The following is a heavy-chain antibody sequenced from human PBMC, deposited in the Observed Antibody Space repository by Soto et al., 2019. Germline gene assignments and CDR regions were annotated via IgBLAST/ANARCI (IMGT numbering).Heavy chain of an antibody. CDR3: ATYGITGTYFDY. D-gene: IGHD1-7*01. J-gene: IGHJ4*02. Sequence: SETLSLTCTVSGGSISSSSYYWGWIRQPPGKGLEWIGSIYYSGSTYYNPSLKSRVTISVDTSKNQFSLKLSSVTAADTAVHYCATYGITGTYFDYWGQGTLVTVSS. V-gene: IGHV4-39*01. CDR1: GGSISSSSYY. CDR2: IYYSGST.